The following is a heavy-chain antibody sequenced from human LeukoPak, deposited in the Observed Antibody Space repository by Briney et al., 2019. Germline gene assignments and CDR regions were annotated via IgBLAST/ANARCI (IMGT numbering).Heavy chain of an antibody. J-gene: IGHJ4*02. V-gene: IGHV3-7*01. D-gene: IGHD3-22*01. CDR3: ATNGDYYGSSGPYIGAYYFDY. CDR1: GFTFSNNW. CDR2: IKQDGSEK. Sequence: GGSLRLSCAASGFTFSNNWMSWVRQAPGKGLEWVAIIKQDGSEKYYVDSVEGRFTISRDNAKSSLHLQMNFLRADDTAVYYCATNGDYYGSSGPYIGAYYFDYWGQGTLVAVSS.